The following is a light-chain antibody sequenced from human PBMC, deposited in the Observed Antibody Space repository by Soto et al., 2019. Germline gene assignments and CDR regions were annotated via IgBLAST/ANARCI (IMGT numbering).Light chain of an antibody. CDR2: GDN. CDR1: TSNIGAPYD. J-gene: IGLJ1*01. CDR3: QSYDISLHNYV. Sequence: QSVLTQPPSVSGAPGQRVSISCTGSTSNIGAPYDVHWYQHLPGAAPKHLIYGDNNRPSGVPDRFSGSKSGTSASLAITSLQAEDEADYYCQSYDISLHNYVFGTGTKLTVL. V-gene: IGLV1-40*01.